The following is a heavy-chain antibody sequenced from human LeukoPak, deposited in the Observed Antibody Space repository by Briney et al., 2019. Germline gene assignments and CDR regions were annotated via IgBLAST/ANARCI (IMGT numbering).Heavy chain of an antibody. J-gene: IGHJ4*02. Sequence: PSETLSLTCTVSGGSISSSSYYWGWIRQPPGKGLEWIGSIYYSGSTYYNPSLKSRVTISVDTSKNQFSLKLSSVTAADTAVYYCATPYCSSTSCYPGEIDYWGQGTLVTVSS. V-gene: IGHV4-39*01. CDR2: IYYSGST. D-gene: IGHD2-2*01. CDR1: GGSISSSSYY. CDR3: ATPYCSSTSCYPGEIDY.